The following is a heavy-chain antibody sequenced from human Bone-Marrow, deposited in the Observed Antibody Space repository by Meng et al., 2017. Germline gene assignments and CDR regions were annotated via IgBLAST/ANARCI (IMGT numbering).Heavy chain of an antibody. CDR2: INTNTGNP. CDR3: ARDPGAIAVAGLEDY. CDR1: GYTFTSYA. J-gene: IGHJ4*02. D-gene: IGHD6-19*01. Sequence: QGQRVKSGFELKKPGASVKVSCKASGYTFTSYAMNWVRQAPGQGLEWMGWINTNTGNPTYAQGFTGRFVFSLDTSVSTAYLQVSSLKAEDTAVYYCARDPGAIAVAGLEDYWGQGTLVTVSS. V-gene: IGHV7-4-1*02.